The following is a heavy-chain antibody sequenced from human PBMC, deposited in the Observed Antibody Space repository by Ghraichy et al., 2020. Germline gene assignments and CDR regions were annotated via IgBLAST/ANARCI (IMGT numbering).Heavy chain of an antibody. J-gene: IGHJ6*02. CDR2: IYTSGST. D-gene: IGHD3-22*01. V-gene: IGHV4-4*07. Sequence: SETLSLTCTVSGGSISSYYWSWIRQPAGKGLEWIGRIYTSGSTNYNPSLKSRVTMSVDTSKNQFSLKLSSVTAADTAVYYCARVLSGYYDISGYFYYYYYGMDVWGQGTTVTVSS. CDR3: ARVLSGYYDISGYFYYYYYGMDV. CDR1: GGSISSYY.